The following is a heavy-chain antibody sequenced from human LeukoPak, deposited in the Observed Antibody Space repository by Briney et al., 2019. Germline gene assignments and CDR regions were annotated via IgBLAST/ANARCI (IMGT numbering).Heavy chain of an antibody. J-gene: IGHJ6*03. D-gene: IGHD1-1*01. V-gene: IGHV3-15*01. Sequence: GGSLRLSCAASGFTFSNAWMSWVSQAPGKGLEWVGRIKSKTDGGTTDYAAPVKGRFTISRDDSKNTLYLQMNSLKTEDTAVYYCTTNEYYYYYMDVWGKGTTVTVSS. CDR3: TTNEYYYYYMDV. CDR1: GFTFSNAW. CDR2: IKSKTDGGTT.